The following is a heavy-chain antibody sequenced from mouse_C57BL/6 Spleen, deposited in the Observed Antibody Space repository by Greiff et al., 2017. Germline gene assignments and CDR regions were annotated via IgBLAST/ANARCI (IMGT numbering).Heavy chain of an antibody. CDR2: IWRGGST. CDR3: AKEGRTGRGYFDV. J-gene: IGHJ1*03. D-gene: IGHD4-1*01. V-gene: IGHV2-5*01. Sequence: VKLMESGPGLVQPSQSLSITCTVSGFSLTSYGVHWVRQSPGKGLEWLGVIWRGGSTDYTAAFMSRLSITKDNSKSQVFFKMNSLQADDTAIYYCAKEGRTGRGYFDVWGTGTTVTVSS. CDR1: GFSLTSYG.